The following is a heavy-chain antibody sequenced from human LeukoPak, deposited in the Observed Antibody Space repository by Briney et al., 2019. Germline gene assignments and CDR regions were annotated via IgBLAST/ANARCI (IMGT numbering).Heavy chain of an antibody. D-gene: IGHD6-19*01. Sequence: QAGGSLRLSCAAPGFTFSRYRMNWVRQAPGKGLEWVSYISSGSSTMFYADSVKGRFTISRDNAKNSLYLQMDSLGDEDTGVYYCVRAGSGWYFDSWGQGTLVTVSS. J-gene: IGHJ4*02. CDR3: VRAGSGWYFDS. CDR1: GFTFSRYR. CDR2: ISSGSSTM. V-gene: IGHV3-48*02.